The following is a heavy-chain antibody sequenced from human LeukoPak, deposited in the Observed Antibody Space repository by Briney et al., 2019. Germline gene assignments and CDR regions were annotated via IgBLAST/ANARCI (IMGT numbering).Heavy chain of an antibody. CDR1: GFTFSSYE. CDR2: ISSSGSTI. Sequence: QPGGSLRLSCAASGFTFSSYEMNWVRQAPGKGLEWVSYISSSGSTIYYADSVKGRFTISRDNAKNSLYLQMNSLRAEDTAVYYCARDPVGVAGGKHAFDIWGQGTMVTVSS. D-gene: IGHD6-19*01. J-gene: IGHJ3*02. V-gene: IGHV3-48*03. CDR3: ARDPVGVAGGKHAFDI.